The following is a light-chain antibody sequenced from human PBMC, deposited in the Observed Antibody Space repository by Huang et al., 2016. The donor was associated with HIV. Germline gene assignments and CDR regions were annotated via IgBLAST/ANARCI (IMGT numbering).Light chain of an antibody. V-gene: IGKV3-11*02. CDR1: QSISTY. CDR2: DAS. J-gene: IGKJ3*01. Sequence: EIVLTQSPATLSLSPGERATLSCRTSQSISTYLAWYQQKPGQAPRLLIYDASNRAAGVPARFSGSGSGRDFTLTISSLEPEDFAVYYCQQRRDNWPPGGFTFGPGTKVDLK. CDR3: QQRRDNWPPGGFT.